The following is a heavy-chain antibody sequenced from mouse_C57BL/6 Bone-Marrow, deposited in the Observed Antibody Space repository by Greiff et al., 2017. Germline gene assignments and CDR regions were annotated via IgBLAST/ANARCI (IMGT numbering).Heavy chain of an antibody. D-gene: IGHD2-3*01. V-gene: IGHV1-64*01. Sequence: QVQLQQPGAELVKPGASVKLSCKASGYTFTSYWMHWVKQRPGQGLEWIGMIHPNSGSTNYNEKFKSKATLTVDKSSSTAYMQLSSLTSEDSAVYYCARGDGYLCDFDDWGQGTTLTVAS. CDR2: IHPNSGST. CDR1: GYTFTSYW. CDR3: ARGDGYLCDFDD. J-gene: IGHJ2*01.